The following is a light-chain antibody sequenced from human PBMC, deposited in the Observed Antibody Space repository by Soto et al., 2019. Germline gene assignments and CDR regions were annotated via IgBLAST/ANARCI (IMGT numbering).Light chain of an antibody. CDR2: NNN. CDR3: AAWDDSLNGVL. V-gene: IGLV1-44*01. Sequence: QSVLTQPPSASGTPGQRVNISCSGSNSNIGSNPVHWDPQLPGTAPKLLINNNNQRPSGVPDRFSGSKSGTSASLAISGLQSEDEAAYYCAAWDDSLNGVLFGGGTKLTVL. J-gene: IGLJ2*01. CDR1: NSNIGSNP.